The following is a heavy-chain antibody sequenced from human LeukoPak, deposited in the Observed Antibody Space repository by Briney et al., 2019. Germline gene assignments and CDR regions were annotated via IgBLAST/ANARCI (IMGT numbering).Heavy chain of an antibody. D-gene: IGHD5-24*01. CDR3: ARAARDGYNFDY. J-gene: IGHJ4*02. V-gene: IGHV1-18*01. CDR1: GYTFTSYG. CDR2: ISAYNGNT. Sequence: ASVKVSCKASGYTFTSYGISWVRQAPGQGLEWMGWISAYNGNTNYAQKLRGRVTMTTDTSTSTAYMELRSLRSDDTAVYYCARAARDGYNFDYWGQGTLVTVSS.